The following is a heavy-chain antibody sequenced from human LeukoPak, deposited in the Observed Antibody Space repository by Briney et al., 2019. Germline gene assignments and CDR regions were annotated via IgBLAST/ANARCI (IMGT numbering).Heavy chain of an antibody. CDR3: ARDGRYSSYFDY. V-gene: IGHV4-59*11. Sequence: PSETLSLTCTVSGGSISSHYWSWLRQPPGKGLEWIGYIYYSGSTNYNPSLKSRVTISVDPSKNQFSLKLSSVTAADTAVYYCARDGRYSSYFDYWGQGTLVTVFS. CDR2: IYYSGST. D-gene: IGHD6-19*01. CDR1: GGSISSHY. J-gene: IGHJ4*02.